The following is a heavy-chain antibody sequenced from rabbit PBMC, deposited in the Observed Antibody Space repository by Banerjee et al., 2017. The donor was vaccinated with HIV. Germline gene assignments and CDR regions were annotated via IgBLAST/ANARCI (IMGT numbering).Heavy chain of an antibody. J-gene: IGHJ4*01. D-gene: IGHD8-1*01. CDR3: VRGWAGSSLIYFNL. V-gene: IGHV1S40*01. CDR1: GFSLSSYW. CDR2: IATGSSGST. Sequence: QSVEESGGDLVKPGGTLTLTCTVSGFSLSSYWMSWVRQAPGKGLEWIACIATGSSGSTYYASWAKGRFTISKTSSTTVTLQMTSLTVADTATYFCVRGWAGSSLIYFNLWGQGTLVTVS.